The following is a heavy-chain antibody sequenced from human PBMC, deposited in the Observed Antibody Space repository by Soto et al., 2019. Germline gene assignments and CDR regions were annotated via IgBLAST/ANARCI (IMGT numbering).Heavy chain of an antibody. V-gene: IGHV3-30-3*01. J-gene: IGHJ6*02. CDR3: ARGYCSSTSCYTGGFYYYCYGMDV. CDR2: ISYEGSNK. CDR1: GFTFSSYA. Sequence: PGGSLRLSCAASGFTFSSYAMHWVRQAPGKGLEWVAVISYEGSNKYYADSVKGRFTISRDNSKNTLYLQMNSLRAEDTAVYYCARGYCSSTSCYTGGFYYYCYGMDVWGQGTTVTVSS. D-gene: IGHD2-2*02.